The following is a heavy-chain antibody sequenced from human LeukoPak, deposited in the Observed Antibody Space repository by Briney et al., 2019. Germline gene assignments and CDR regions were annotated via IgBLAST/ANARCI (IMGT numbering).Heavy chain of an antibody. D-gene: IGHD3-3*01. J-gene: IGHJ6*03. Sequence: GGSLRLSRATSGFTFSTYAIHWVRQAPGKGLEWVASIRNDGTNKNHVDSVKGRFTISRDNSKNTLFLQMDSLRPEDTAIYYCAKSWSGYYHYYMDVWGKGTTVTVSS. CDR2: IRNDGTNK. CDR1: GFTFSTYA. CDR3: AKSWSGYYHYYMDV. V-gene: IGHV3-30*02.